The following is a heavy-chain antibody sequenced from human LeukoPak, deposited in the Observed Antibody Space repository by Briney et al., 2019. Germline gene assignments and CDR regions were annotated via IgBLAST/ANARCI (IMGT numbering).Heavy chain of an antibody. CDR1: GYTFTNYG. CDR3: GRGISKNRYFERLLSGGWFDP. V-gene: IGHV1-18*01. CDR2: ISAYNGNP. D-gene: IGHD3-9*01. Sequence: ASVKVSCKASGYTFTNYGISWVRQAPGQGLEWMGWISAYNGNPNYAQKLQGRVTMTTDTSTSPAYMELSSLGSEDTAVFYGGRGISKNRYFERLLSGGWFDPWGQGTLVTVSS. J-gene: IGHJ5*02.